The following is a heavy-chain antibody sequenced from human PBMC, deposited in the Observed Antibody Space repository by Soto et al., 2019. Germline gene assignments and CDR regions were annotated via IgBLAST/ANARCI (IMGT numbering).Heavy chain of an antibody. Sequence: PGESLKISCKGSGYSFTSYWISWVRQMPGKGLEWRGRIDPSDSYTNYSPSFQGHVTISADKSISTAYLQWSSLKASDTAMYYCARRQLATLDWFDPWGQGTLVTVSS. CDR2: IDPSDSYT. J-gene: IGHJ5*02. V-gene: IGHV5-10-1*01. CDR1: GYSFTSYW. CDR3: ARRQLATLDWFDP. D-gene: IGHD6-6*01.